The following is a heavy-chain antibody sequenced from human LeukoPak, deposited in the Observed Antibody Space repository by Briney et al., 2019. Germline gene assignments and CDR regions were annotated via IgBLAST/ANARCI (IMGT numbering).Heavy chain of an antibody. CDR2: IKQDGSEK. J-gene: IGHJ4*02. CDR3: ARDYYASGNYQHFDY. CDR1: GFTFSSYW. Sequence: GGSLRLSCAASGFTFSSYWMSWVRQAPGKGLEWVANIKQDGSEKYYVDSVKGRFTVSRDNAKNSLYLQMNSLRAEDTAVYYCARDYYASGNYQHFDYWGQGTLVTVSS. D-gene: IGHD3-10*01. V-gene: IGHV3-7*03.